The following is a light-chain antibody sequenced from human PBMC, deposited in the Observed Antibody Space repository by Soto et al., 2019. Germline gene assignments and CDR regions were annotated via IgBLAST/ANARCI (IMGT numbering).Light chain of an antibody. V-gene: IGKV1-39*01. Sequence: DIQMTQSPSSLSASVGDRVTITCRASKSISDHLNWYQHKPGKPPKLLIYAASSLHSGVPSRFSGSGSGTDFTLSISSLQAEDVATYYCQQSYNTPRTFGQGTQVDLK. J-gene: IGKJ1*01. CDR3: QQSYNTPRT. CDR2: AAS. CDR1: KSISDH.